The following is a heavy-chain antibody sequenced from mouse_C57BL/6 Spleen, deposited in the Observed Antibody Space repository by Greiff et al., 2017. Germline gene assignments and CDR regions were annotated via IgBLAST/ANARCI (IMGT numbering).Heavy chain of an antibody. CDR2: IDPENGDT. J-gene: IGHJ3*01. Sequence: EVQLQQSGAELVRPGASVKLSCTASGFNIKDDYMHWVKQRPEQGLEWIGWIDPENGDTEYASKFQGKATITADTSSNTAYLQLSSLTSEDTAVYYCTLYYYGSRGFAYWGQGTLVTVSA. CDR1: GFNIKDDY. D-gene: IGHD1-1*01. CDR3: TLYYYGSRGFAY. V-gene: IGHV14-4*01.